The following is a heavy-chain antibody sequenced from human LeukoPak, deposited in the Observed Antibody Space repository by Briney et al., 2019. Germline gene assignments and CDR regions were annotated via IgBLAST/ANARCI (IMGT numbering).Heavy chain of an antibody. J-gene: IGHJ3*02. Sequence: SETLSLTCTDSGGSISSYYWSWIRQPPGKGLEWIGYIYYSGSTNYNPSLKSRVTISVDTSKNQFSLKLSSVTAADTAVYYCARHNSSSRKRAGAFDIWGQGTMVTVSS. CDR2: IYYSGST. D-gene: IGHD6-13*01. CDR1: GGSISSYY. CDR3: ARHNSSSRKRAGAFDI. V-gene: IGHV4-59*08.